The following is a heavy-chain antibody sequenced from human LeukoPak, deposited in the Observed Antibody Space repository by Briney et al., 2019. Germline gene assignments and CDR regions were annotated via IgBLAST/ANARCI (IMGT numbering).Heavy chain of an antibody. V-gene: IGHV4-39*01. D-gene: IGHD2-21*01. CDR1: GGSISSSSYY. CDR2: IYYSGST. CDR3: ARHGGDDSMDY. J-gene: IGHJ4*02. Sequence: SETLSLTCTVSGGSISSSSYYWGWIRQPPGKGLEWIGSIYYSGSTYYNPSLKSRVTISVDTSKNQFSLKLSSVTAADTAVYYCARHGGDDSMDYWGQGTLVTVPS.